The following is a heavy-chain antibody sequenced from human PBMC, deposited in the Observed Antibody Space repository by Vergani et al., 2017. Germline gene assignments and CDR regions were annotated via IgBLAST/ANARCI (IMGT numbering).Heavy chain of an antibody. V-gene: IGHV4-30-2*01. CDR1: GGSISSGGYS. D-gene: IGHD3-9*01. CDR2: IYHSGST. Sequence: QLQLQESGSGLVKPSPTLSLTCAVSGGSISSGGYSWSWIRQPPGKGLEWIGYIYHSGSTYYNPSLKSRVTISVDRSKNQFSLKLSSVTAADTAVYYCARADLYYDILTGYYSDAFDIWGQGTMVTVSS. J-gene: IGHJ3*02. CDR3: ARADLYYDILTGYYSDAFDI.